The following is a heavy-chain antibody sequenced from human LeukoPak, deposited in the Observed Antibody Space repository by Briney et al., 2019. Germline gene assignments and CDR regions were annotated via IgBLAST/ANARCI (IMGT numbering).Heavy chain of an antibody. D-gene: IGHD6-19*01. CDR3: ASRGIAVAGRETNNDY. CDR2: IRYDGSNK. V-gene: IGHV3-30*02. J-gene: IGHJ4*02. Sequence: GGSLRLSCVASGFTFSSYGIHWVRQAPGKGLEWVAFIRYDGSNKYYADSVKGRLTISRDNSKNTLYLQMNSLRAEDTAVYYCASRGIAVAGRETNNDYWGQGTLVTVSS. CDR1: GFTFSSYG.